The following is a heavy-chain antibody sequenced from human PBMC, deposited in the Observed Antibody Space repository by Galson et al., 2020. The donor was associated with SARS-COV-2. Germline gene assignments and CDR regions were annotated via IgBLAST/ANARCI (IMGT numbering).Heavy chain of an antibody. J-gene: IGHJ6*02. CDR3: ARGVGGMDV. D-gene: IGHD3-16*01. CDR1: GFTIYGNY. V-gene: IGHV3-53*04. CDR2: IYAYSGAST. Sequence: GESLKISCAASGFTIYGNYINWVRQAPGKGLEWVSIIYAYSGASTYYADSVKGRFTISRHNSENTVYLQMNSLRVEDTAVYYCARGVGGMDVWGQGTTVTVSS.